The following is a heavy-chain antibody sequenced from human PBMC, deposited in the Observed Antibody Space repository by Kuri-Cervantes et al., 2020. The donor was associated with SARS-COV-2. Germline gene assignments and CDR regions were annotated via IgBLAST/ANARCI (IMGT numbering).Heavy chain of an antibody. V-gene: IGHV4-34*01. D-gene: IGHD3-16*02. J-gene: IGHJ6*02. CDR1: GGSFSGYY. CDR3: ARGPGLYSRKAYGMDV. Sequence: SETLSLTCAVYGGSFSGYYWSWIRQPPGKGLEWIGEINHSGSTNYNPSLKSRVTISVDTSKNQFSLKLSSVTAADTAVYYCARGPGLYSRKAYGMDVRGQGTTVTVSS. CDR2: INHSGST.